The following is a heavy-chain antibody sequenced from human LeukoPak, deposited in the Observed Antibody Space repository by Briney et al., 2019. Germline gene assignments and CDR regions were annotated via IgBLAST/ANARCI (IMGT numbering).Heavy chain of an antibody. Sequence: GGSLRLSCAASGFTFSSYWMSWVRQAPGKGLEWVANIKQDGSEKYYVDSVKGRFTISRDNARNSLYLQMNSLRAEDTAVYYCARLWGQQLTTTLDYWGQGTLVTVSS. CDR1: GFTFSSYW. CDR3: ARLWGQQLTTTLDY. D-gene: IGHD6-13*01. J-gene: IGHJ4*02. V-gene: IGHV3-7*01. CDR2: IKQDGSEK.